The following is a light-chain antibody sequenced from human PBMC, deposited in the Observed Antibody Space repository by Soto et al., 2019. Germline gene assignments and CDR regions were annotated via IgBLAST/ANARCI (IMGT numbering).Light chain of an antibody. CDR3: QQFSSYPLT. CDR1: QTVRNNY. V-gene: IGKV3-20*01. CDR2: DAS. Sequence: IVMTQSPYTLYVNHGERATLSCRASQTVRNNYLAWYQQKPGQAPRLLIYDASSRATGIPDRFSGGGSGTDFTLTISRLEPEDFAVYYCQQFSSYPLTFGGGSKVDIK. J-gene: IGKJ4*01.